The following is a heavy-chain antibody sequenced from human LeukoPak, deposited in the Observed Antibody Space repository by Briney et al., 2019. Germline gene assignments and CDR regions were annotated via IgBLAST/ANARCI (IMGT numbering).Heavy chain of an antibody. CDR2: ISSSSSYI. CDR3: AKGGQQLVDY. J-gene: IGHJ4*02. D-gene: IGHD6-13*01. Sequence: GGSLRLSCAASGFTFSSYSMNWVRQAPGKGLEWVSSISSSSSYIYYADSVKGRFTISRDNSENTLSLQMNSLRAEDTAVYYCAKGGQQLVDYWGQGTLVTVSS. V-gene: IGHV3-21*01. CDR1: GFTFSSYS.